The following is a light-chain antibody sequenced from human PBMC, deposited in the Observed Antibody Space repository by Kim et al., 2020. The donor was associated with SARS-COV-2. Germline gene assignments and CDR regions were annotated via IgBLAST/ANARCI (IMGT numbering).Light chain of an antibody. J-gene: IGKJ5*01. Sequence: EIVLTQSQATLSLSPGERATLSCRASQSVSNYLAWYQQKPGQAPRLLIYDASKRATGIPARFSGSGSGTDFTLTISSLEPEDLAVYYCQYGINFGQGTRLEIK. CDR3: QYGIN. CDR2: DAS. CDR1: QSVSNY. V-gene: IGKV3-11*01.